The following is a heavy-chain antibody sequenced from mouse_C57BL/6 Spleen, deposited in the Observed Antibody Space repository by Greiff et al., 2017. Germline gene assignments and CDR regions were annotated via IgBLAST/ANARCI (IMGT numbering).Heavy chain of an antibody. V-gene: IGHV5-6*01. D-gene: IGHD1-1*01. Sequence: EVQLQESGGDLVKPGGSLKLSCAASGFTFSSYGMSWVRQTPDKRLEWVATISSGGSYTYYPDSVKGRFTISRDNAKNTLYLQMSSLKSEDTAMYYCARHYYTVAMDYWGQGTSVTVSS. CDR2: ISSGGSYT. CDR1: GFTFSSYG. J-gene: IGHJ4*01. CDR3: ARHYYTVAMDY.